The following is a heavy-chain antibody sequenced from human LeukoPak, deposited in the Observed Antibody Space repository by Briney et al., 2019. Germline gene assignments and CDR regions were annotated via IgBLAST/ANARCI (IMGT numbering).Heavy chain of an antibody. CDR1: GDSVSSSNW. CDR3: ARAGDYGDYVGWFDP. CDR2: IHQSGST. V-gene: IGHV4-4*02. J-gene: IGHJ5*02. D-gene: IGHD4-17*01. Sequence: SGTLSLTCAVSGDSVSSSNWWSWVRQPPEEGLEWIGEIHQSGSTYYNPSLYSRVTVSVDRSKNQFSLNLYSVTAADTAVYYCARAGDYGDYVGWFDPWGQGTLVTVSS.